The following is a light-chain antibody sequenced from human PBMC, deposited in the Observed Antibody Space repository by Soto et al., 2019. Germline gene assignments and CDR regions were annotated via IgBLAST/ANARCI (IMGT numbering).Light chain of an antibody. CDR3: MQGTHLPIT. CDR1: QSLVHSDGIAY. CDR2: KVS. Sequence: DVVMTQSPLSLPVTLGQPASISCRSNQSLVHSDGIAYFSWFQQRPGRSPRRLIYKVSNRDSGVPARFRGIGSVTDCALNISRVEAEDVGVYYCMQGTHLPITFGQGTRLEIK. J-gene: IGKJ5*01. V-gene: IGKV2-30*02.